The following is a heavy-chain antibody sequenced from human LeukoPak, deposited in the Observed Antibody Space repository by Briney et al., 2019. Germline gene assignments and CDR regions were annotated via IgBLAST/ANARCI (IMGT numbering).Heavy chain of an antibody. CDR3: AKDLRFLEWLSKFDY. CDR1: GFTFSSYA. Sequence: PGGSLRLSCAASGFTFSSYAMSWVRQAPGKGLEWVSAISGSGGSTYYADSVKGRFTISRDNSKNTLYLQMNSVRAEDTAVYYCAKDLRFLEWLSKFDYWGRGTRVSV. V-gene: IGHV3-23*01. CDR2: ISGSGGST. J-gene: IGHJ4*02. D-gene: IGHD3-3*01.